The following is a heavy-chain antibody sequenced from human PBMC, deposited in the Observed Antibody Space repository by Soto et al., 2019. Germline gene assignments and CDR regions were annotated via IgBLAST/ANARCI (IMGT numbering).Heavy chain of an antibody. J-gene: IGHJ2*01. CDR1: GGSISSGGYS. D-gene: IGHD1-26*01. CDR3: ARESRRRSPDWYLNL. V-gene: IGHV4-30-2*01. CDR2: IFHSGRT. Sequence: QLQLQESGSGLVKPSQTLSLTCAVSGGSISSGGYSWSWLRQPPGKGLEWIGYIFHSGRTYYNPPSRCPVTTPEAGSKFVVTPKLTSVTGADAAVYYCARESRRRSPDWYLNLWGRGPLVTVSS.